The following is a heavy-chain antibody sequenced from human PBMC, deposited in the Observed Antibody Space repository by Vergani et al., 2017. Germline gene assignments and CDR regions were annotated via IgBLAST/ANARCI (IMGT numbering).Heavy chain of an antibody. D-gene: IGHD6-13*01. CDR3: ARDRTIAAGSSGAFDI. CDR2: MLHSGST. Sequence: QVQLQESGPGLVTPSGTLSLTCAVSGGHISRSNWWSWVRPPPGKGLEGIGEMLHSGSTKYTPSLESRVTISVDKSKNQFSLKLSSVTAADTAVYYCARDRTIAAGSSGAFDIWGQGTMVTVSS. CDR1: GGHISRSNW. V-gene: IGHV4-4*02. J-gene: IGHJ3*02.